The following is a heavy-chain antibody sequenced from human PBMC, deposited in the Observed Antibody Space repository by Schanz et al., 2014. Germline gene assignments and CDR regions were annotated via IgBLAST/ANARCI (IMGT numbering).Heavy chain of an antibody. CDR1: GFTFSSYA. D-gene: IGHD4-17*01. CDR3: ARDGDRFYHNYYMDV. Sequence: EVQLLESGGGLVQPGGSLRLSCAASGFTFSSYAMSWVRQAPGKGLEWVSVIYSGIGAYYADSVKDRFTVSRDNSKNTVYLQMNRLRAEDTAVYYCARDGDRFYHNYYMDVWGKGTTVTVSS. CDR2: IYSGIGA. V-gene: IGHV3-66*01. J-gene: IGHJ6*03.